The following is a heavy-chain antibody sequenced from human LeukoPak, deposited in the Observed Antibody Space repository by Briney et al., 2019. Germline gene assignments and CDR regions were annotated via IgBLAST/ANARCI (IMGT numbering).Heavy chain of an antibody. V-gene: IGHV1-46*01. Sequence: ASVKVSCKASGYTFTAYYMHWLRQAPGQGLEWVGKIDPSGGSTAYAQNFQDRVTMTRDTSTSTVYMELSSLRSEDTAVYYCARDTYGSDYWGQGTLVTVSS. CDR2: IDPSGGST. J-gene: IGHJ4*02. D-gene: IGHD4-17*01. CDR3: ARDTYGSDY. CDR1: GYTFTAYY.